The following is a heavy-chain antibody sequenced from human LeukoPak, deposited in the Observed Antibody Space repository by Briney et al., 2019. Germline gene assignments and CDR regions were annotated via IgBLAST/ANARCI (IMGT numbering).Heavy chain of an antibody. J-gene: IGHJ3*02. Sequence: PGGSLRLSCAASGFTFRSYAMTWVRQAPGKGLEWVSVISGSGDSTYYADSVKGRFTISRDNSKNTLYLQMNSLRPEDTAVYYCAKLLISVHDAFDIWGQGTMVIVSS. CDR1: GFTFRSYA. CDR2: ISGSGDST. V-gene: IGHV3-23*01. CDR3: AKLLISVHDAFDI. D-gene: IGHD5/OR15-5a*01.